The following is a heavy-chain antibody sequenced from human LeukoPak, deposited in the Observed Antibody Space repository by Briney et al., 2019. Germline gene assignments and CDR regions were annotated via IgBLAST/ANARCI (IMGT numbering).Heavy chain of an antibody. D-gene: IGHD6-6*01. Sequence: GEPLNISSKGSGYTFSSYWIGWVRQMPGKGLEWMGIIYPGDSDIRYSPSFQGQVTISADKSISTAYLQWSNLKASDAAMYFCAITRDSSSQYYFDYWGQGTLVTVSS. CDR1: GYTFSSYW. CDR2: IYPGDSDI. J-gene: IGHJ4*02. V-gene: IGHV5-51*01. CDR3: AITRDSSSQYYFDY.